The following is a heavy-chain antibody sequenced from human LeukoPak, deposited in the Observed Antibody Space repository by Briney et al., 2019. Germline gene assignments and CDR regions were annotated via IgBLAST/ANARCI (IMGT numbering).Heavy chain of an antibody. CDR1: GYTFTSYG. CDR2: ISAYNGNT. Sequence: ASVKVSCKASGYTFTSYGISWVRQAPGQGLEWMGWISAYNGNTNYAQKLQGRVTMTTDTSTSTAYMELRSLRSGDTAVYYCARDQVAGTTTMPSGWFDPWGQGTLVTVSS. J-gene: IGHJ5*02. CDR3: ARDQVAGTTTMPSGWFDP. D-gene: IGHD2-15*01. V-gene: IGHV1-18*01.